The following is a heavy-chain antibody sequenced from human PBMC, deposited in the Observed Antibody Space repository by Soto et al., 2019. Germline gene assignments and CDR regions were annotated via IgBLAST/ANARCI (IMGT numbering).Heavy chain of an antibody. CDR3: VREPLRNSAY. J-gene: IGHJ4*02. CDR2: MNSDGSIT. Sequence: EVQLVETGGGLVQPGGSLRLSCAASGFTFSSYWMHWVRQAPGKGVVWVSRMNSDGSITTYADSVKGRFTVSRDNAKSMLYLQMDSLRAEDTALYYCVREPLRNSAYWGQGTLVTVSS. V-gene: IGHV3-74*03. D-gene: IGHD3-10*01. CDR1: GFTFSSYW.